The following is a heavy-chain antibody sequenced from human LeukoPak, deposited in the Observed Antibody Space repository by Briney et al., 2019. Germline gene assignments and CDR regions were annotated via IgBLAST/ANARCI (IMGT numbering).Heavy chain of an antibody. CDR1: GFTFDDYA. J-gene: IGHJ3*02. Sequence: PGGSLRLSCAASGFTFDDYAMHWVRQAPGKGLEWVSLISWDGGSTYYADPVKGRFTISRGNSKNSLYLQMNSLRAEDTALYYCAKDQGIAARPVAFDIWGQGTMVTVSS. V-gene: IGHV3-43D*03. D-gene: IGHD6-6*01. CDR3: AKDQGIAARPVAFDI. CDR2: ISWDGGST.